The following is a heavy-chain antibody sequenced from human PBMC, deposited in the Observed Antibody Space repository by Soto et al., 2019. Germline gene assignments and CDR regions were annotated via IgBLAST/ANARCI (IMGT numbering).Heavy chain of an antibody. CDR3: ARERTGTTSMDV. D-gene: IGHD1-1*01. CDR1: GSTFTSYD. Sequence: ASLKVYCKTAGSTFTSYDINGVRHATGQGLEWMGWMNPNSVNTGYAQKFRGRVTMTRNTSISTAYMELSSLRSEDTAVYYCARERTGTTSMDVWGQGTTVTVSS. V-gene: IGHV1-8*01. J-gene: IGHJ6*02. CDR2: MNPNSVNT.